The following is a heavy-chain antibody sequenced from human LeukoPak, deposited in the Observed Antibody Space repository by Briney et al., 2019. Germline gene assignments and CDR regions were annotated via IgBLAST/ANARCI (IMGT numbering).Heavy chain of an antibody. Sequence: GASVTVSFKVSGYTLTELSMHWVRQAPGQGLEWMGWINPNSGGTNYAQKFQGRVTMTRDTSISTAYMELSRLRSDDTAVYYCARDRWELLEGFDYWGQGTLVTVSS. CDR3: ARDRWELLEGFDY. CDR1: GYTLTELS. V-gene: IGHV1-2*02. CDR2: INPNSGGT. D-gene: IGHD1-26*01. J-gene: IGHJ4*02.